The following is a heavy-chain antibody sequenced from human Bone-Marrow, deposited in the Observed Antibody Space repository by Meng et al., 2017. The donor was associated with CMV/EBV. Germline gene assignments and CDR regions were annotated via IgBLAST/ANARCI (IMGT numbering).Heavy chain of an antibody. CDR3: ARSVDMSTTPHYSYGIAV. D-gene: IGHD5/OR15-5a*01. CDR2: IIPILGIA. V-gene: IGHV1-69*04. CDR1: GYTFTSYG. J-gene: IGHJ6*01. Sequence: SVKVSCKASGYTFTSYGISWVRQAPGQGLEWMGRIIPILGIANYAQKFQGRVTITADKSTSTAYMELSSLRSEDTAVYYCARSVDMSTTPHYSYGIAVWGQGTTVTGSS.